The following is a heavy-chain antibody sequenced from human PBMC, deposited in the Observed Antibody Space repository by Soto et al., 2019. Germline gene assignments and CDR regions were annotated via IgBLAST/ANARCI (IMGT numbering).Heavy chain of an antibody. Sequence: QVQLQESGPGLVKPSETLSLTCTVSGGSVTSSYWSWVRQPAGKGLEWIGRIHTRGIINYNPSLTGRVTMSVDTSRNQIFVRLTSVTAADTVVYYCARGHSSRSGYYDVAWGQGTLVTVSS. J-gene: IGHJ1*01. CDR1: GGSVTSSY. D-gene: IGHD3-22*01. CDR2: IHTRGII. CDR3: ARGHSSRSGYYDVA. V-gene: IGHV4-4*07.